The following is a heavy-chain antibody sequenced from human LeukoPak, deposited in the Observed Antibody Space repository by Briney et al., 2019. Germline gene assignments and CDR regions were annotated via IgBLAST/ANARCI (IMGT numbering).Heavy chain of an antibody. D-gene: IGHD3-22*01. CDR2: VSTSGGST. V-gene: IGHV3-23*01. J-gene: IGHJ4*02. CDR1: GFTFTEYA. Sequence: GGSLRLSCTVSGFTFTEYAMSWVRQAPGKGLEWVSGVSTSGGSTYYADSVKGRFTISRDNSKNTLHLQMNSLRVEDTAIYYCAKQAYDSPRTDFDYWGQGTLVTVSS. CDR3: AKQAYDSPRTDFDY.